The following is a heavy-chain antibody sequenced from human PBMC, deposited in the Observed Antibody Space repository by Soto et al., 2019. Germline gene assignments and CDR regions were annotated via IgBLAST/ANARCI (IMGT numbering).Heavy chain of an antibody. CDR2: ISGSGGST. J-gene: IGHJ4*02. CDR1: GFTFSSYA. D-gene: IGHD3-22*01. CDR3: AKDGTRKYYYDSSGYPSPFDY. Sequence: GGSLRLSCAASGFTFSSYAMSWVCQAPGKGLEWVSAISGSGGSTYYADSVKGRFTISRDNSKNTLYLQMNSLRAEDTAVYYCAKDGTRKYYYDSSGYPSPFDYWGQGTLVTVSS. V-gene: IGHV3-23*01.